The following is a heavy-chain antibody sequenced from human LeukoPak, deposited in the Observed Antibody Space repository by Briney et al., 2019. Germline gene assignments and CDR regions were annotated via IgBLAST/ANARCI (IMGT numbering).Heavy chain of an antibody. D-gene: IGHD6-13*01. CDR2: IYPGDSDT. V-gene: IGHV5-51*01. CDR3: ARPPAAGTDYYYMDV. Sequence: GESLKISCKGSGYSFTSYWIGWVRQMPGKGLEWMGIIYPGDSDTRYSPSFQGQVTISADKSISTPYLQWSSLKASDTAMYYCARPPAAGTDYYYMDVWGKGTTVTVSS. CDR1: GYSFTSYW. J-gene: IGHJ6*03.